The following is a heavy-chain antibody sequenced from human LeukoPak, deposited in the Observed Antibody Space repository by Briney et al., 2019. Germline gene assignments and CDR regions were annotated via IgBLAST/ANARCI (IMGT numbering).Heavy chain of an antibody. Sequence: SETLSLTCTVPGGSISSSSYYWGWIRQPPGKGLEWIGSIYYSGSTYYNPSLKSRVTISVDTSKNQFSLKLSSVTAADTAVYYCARLLLWFGFVDYWGQGTLVTVSS. CDR3: ARLLLWFGFVDY. CDR1: GGSISSSSYY. CDR2: IYYSGST. D-gene: IGHD3-10*01. V-gene: IGHV4-39*01. J-gene: IGHJ4*02.